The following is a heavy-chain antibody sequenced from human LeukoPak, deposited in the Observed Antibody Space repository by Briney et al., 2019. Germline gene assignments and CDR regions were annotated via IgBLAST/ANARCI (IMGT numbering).Heavy chain of an antibody. Sequence: SETLSLTCTVSGGSINNYYWSWIRQPPGKGLEWIGEINHSGSTNYNPSLKSRVTISVDTSKNQFSLKLSSVTAADTAVYYCARAVAGYNWFDPWGQGTLVTVSS. J-gene: IGHJ5*02. V-gene: IGHV4-34*01. CDR3: ARAVAGYNWFDP. CDR1: GGSINNYY. CDR2: INHSGST. D-gene: IGHD6-19*01.